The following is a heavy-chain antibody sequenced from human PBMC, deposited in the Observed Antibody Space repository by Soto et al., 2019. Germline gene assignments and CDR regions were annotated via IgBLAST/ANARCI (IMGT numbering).Heavy chain of an antibody. D-gene: IGHD6-13*01. CDR2: INTDGIST. CDR1: GFTFGDYW. J-gene: IGHJ4*02. V-gene: IGHV3-74*03. Sequence: GGSLRLSCAASGFTFGDYWMQWVRQVPGKGLVWVSRINTDGISTTYADSVKGRFTISRDNAKNTLYLQMNSLRAEDTAVYYCVRGIAADYWGQGTLVTVS. CDR3: VRGIAADY.